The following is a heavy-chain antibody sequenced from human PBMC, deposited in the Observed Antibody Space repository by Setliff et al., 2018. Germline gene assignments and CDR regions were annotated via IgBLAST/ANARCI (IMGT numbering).Heavy chain of an antibody. CDR3: ARDRKEIVVKPPAASLDY. J-gene: IGHJ4*02. CDR2: INAANGNT. D-gene: IGHD2-2*01. Sequence: ASVKVSCKASGYTFTSYGVHWVRQAPGQRLEWMGWINAANGNTKYSQKFQGRVTMATDTSTTTAYMEVRSLRSDDTAVYYCARDRKEIVVKPPAASLDYWGQGTQVTVSS. CDR1: GYTFTSYG. V-gene: IGHV1-3*01.